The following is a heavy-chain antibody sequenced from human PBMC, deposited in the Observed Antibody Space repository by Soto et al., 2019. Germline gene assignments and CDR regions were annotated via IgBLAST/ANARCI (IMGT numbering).Heavy chain of an antibody. J-gene: IGHJ4*02. CDR1: GFTFSSYW. V-gene: IGHV3-7*03. Sequence: GGSLRLSCAASGFTFSSYWMSWVRQAPGKGLEWVANIKQDGTPSYAASVKGRFTISRDNDGKSLYLQMKSLRSEDTALYYCAKDFGSGGYYFDAWGQGTLVTVSS. CDR2: IKQDGTP. CDR3: AKDFGSGGYYFDA. D-gene: IGHD2-15*01.